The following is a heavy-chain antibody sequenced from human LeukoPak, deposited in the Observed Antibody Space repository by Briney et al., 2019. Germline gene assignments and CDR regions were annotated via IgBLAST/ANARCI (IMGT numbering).Heavy chain of an antibody. V-gene: IGHV3-7*01. CDR1: ALTSIDVT. Sequence: PRRSLTLSCAAFALTSIDVTTGSVRPTPGEGLEWVANINQDGSENYYVDSVKGRFTISRDNARNSLYLQMNSLRAEDTAVYYCTKGRSNHYWGQGTLVTVST. CDR2: INQDGSEN. CDR3: TKGRSNHY. J-gene: IGHJ4*02. D-gene: IGHD3-10*01.